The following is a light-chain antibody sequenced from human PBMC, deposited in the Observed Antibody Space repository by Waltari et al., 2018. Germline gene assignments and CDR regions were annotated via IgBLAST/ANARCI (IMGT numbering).Light chain of an antibody. J-gene: IGKJ4*01. V-gene: IGKV1-5*03. CDR3: QQYNSYSLLS. Sequence: DIQLTQSPSTLSASVGDRVIICCRASQSISNCLAWYQQIPGKAPKLLVYKSSTLESGVPSRFRGSGSGTEFTLTISSLQPEDFATYYCQQYNSYSLLSFGGGTNVEIK. CDR1: QSISNC. CDR2: KSS.